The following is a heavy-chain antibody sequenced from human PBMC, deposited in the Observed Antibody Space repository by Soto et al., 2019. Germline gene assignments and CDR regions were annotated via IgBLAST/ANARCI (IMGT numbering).Heavy chain of an antibody. CDR1: GFKCSNYA. CDR2: ISATGGGT. Sequence: LRLSCAASGFKCSNYAMSWVRQAPGKGLEWVSLISATGGGTYYADSVKGRFTISRDNSHNTLYLQVHSLTAEDMAVYYCAKDRRAGGNSAFYFDFWGQGAQVTVSS. D-gene: IGHD3-16*01. V-gene: IGHV3-23*01. CDR3: AKDRRAGGNSAFYFDF. J-gene: IGHJ4*02.